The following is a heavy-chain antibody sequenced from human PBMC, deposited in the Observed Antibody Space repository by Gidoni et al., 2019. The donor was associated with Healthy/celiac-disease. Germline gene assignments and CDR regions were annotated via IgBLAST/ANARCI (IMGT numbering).Heavy chain of an antibody. Sequence: EVLLLESGGGVVQPGGCLRLSCAASGFTFSSYAMSWVRPAPGKGLEWVSAMSVSGGSTYNADSVKGRFTISRDNSKNTLYLQMNSLRAVDTAVYYCAKDPKSYGDSYFDYWGQGTLVTVSS. CDR1: GFTFSSYA. J-gene: IGHJ4*02. CDR2: MSVSGGST. D-gene: IGHD4-17*01. CDR3: AKDPKSYGDSYFDY. V-gene: IGHV3-23*01.